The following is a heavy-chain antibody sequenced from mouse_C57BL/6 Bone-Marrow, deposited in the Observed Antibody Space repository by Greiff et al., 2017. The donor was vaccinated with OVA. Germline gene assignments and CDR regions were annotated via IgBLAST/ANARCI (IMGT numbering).Heavy chain of an antibody. CDR2: INPNNGGT. V-gene: IGHV1-18*01. D-gene: IGHD1-1*01. Sequence: VQLKESGPELVKPGASVKIPCKASGYTFTDYNMDWVKQSHGKSLEWIGDINPNNGGTIYNQKFKGKATLTVDKSSSTAYMELRSLTSEDTAVYYCARAPFTTDYYAMDYWGQGTSVTVSS. J-gene: IGHJ4*01. CDR1: GYTFTDYN. CDR3: ARAPFTTDYYAMDY.